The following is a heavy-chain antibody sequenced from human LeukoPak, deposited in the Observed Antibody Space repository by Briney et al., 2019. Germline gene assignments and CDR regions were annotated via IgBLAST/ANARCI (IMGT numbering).Heavy chain of an antibody. J-gene: IGHJ6*03. CDR3: ARDPSRFLEWLCMDV. D-gene: IGHD3-3*01. CDR2: ISSSSSYI. Sequence: GGSLRLSCAASGFTFSSYSMNWVRQAPGKGLEWVSSISSSSSYIYYADSVKGRFTISRDNAKNSLYLQMNSLRAEDTAVYYCARDPSRFLEWLCMDVWGKGTTVTVSS. V-gene: IGHV3-21*01. CDR1: GFTFSSYS.